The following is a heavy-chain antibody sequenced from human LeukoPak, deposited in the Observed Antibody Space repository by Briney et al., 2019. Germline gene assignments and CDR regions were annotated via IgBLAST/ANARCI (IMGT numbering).Heavy chain of an antibody. Sequence: GASVKVSCKASGYTFIGYYIHWVRQAPGQGLEFLGWISPDSGGTNYPQKFQGRVTLTRDTSISTAYMELSRLRSDDTAVYYCVTLGATNFDYWGQGTLVTVSS. CDR3: VTLGATNFDY. V-gene: IGHV1-2*02. J-gene: IGHJ4*02. CDR1: GYTFIGYY. CDR2: ISPDSGGT. D-gene: IGHD1-26*01.